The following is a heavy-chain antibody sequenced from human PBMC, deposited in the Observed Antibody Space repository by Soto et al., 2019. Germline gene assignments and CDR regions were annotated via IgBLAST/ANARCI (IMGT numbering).Heavy chain of an antibody. Sequence: QVKLQESGPGVVKPSQTLSLTCTVSGGSISSGGYYWSWICQHPGKGLEWIGYIYYRRSTYYNPSLKSRVTISVDTSKNHFSLKLSSVTAADTAVYYCARYLPPPPYYGSRYFDYWFHGTLVTVSS. CDR3: ARYLPPPPYYGSRYFDY. CDR2: IYYRRST. CDR1: GGSISSGGYY. J-gene: IGHJ4*01. V-gene: IGHV4-31*03. D-gene: IGHD3-10*01.